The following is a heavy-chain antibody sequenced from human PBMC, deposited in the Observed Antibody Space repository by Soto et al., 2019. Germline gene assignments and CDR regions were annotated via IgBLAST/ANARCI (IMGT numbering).Heavy chain of an antibody. J-gene: IGHJ4*02. Sequence: GGSLRLSCAASGFTVSTNYMSWVRQAPGKGLEWVSVIYSGGTTYFADSVKGRFTISRDNSKNTVFLQMNSLRAEDTAVYYCARSGRSAVTGRDWGQGTLVTVSS. CDR2: IYSGGTT. V-gene: IGHV3-53*01. D-gene: IGHD6-19*01. CDR1: GFTVSTNY. CDR3: ARSGRSAVTGRD.